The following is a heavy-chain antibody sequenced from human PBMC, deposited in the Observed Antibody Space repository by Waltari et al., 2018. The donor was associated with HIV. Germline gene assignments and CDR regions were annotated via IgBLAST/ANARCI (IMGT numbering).Heavy chain of an antibody. J-gene: IGHJ4*02. CDR3: AKGSTSNQYFHY. CDR2: ISYDGSNK. D-gene: IGHD4-4*01. Sequence: QVQLVESGGGVVQPGRSLRLSCAASGFTFSNYGMDWVRQAPGKGLEWVALISYDGSNKYYADSVKGRFTISRDNSKNTLYLQLNSLRPADTAVYYCAKGSTSNQYFHYWGQGTLVTVSS. V-gene: IGHV3-30*18. CDR1: GFTFSNYG.